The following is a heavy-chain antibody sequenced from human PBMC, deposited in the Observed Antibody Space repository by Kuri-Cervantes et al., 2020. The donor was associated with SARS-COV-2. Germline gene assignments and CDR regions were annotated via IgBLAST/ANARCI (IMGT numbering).Heavy chain of an antibody. Sequence: GESLKISCAASGFTFSSYAMHWVRQAPGKGLEWVAVISYDGSNKYYADSVKGRFTISRDNSKNTLYLQMNSLRAEDTAVYYCAKAPYGGKGAFDYWGQGTLVTVSS. CDR1: GFTFSSYA. V-gene: IGHV3-30-3*01. D-gene: IGHD4-23*01. CDR2: ISYDGSNK. CDR3: AKAPYGGKGAFDY. J-gene: IGHJ4*02.